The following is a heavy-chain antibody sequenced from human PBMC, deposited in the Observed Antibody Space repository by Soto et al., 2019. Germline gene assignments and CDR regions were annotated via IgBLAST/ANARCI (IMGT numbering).Heavy chain of an antibody. CDR2: IIPMRGIT. D-gene: IGHD1-1*01. V-gene: IGHV1-69*02. J-gene: IGHJ4*02. CDR3: ARNDPFDS. Sequence: QVQLVQSGAEVQKPGSSVRVSCKASGGTFNDYTVTWVRQAPGQGLEWMGRIIPMRGITTYAQNFQGRVALTVDKSQSTAYMELSSLRFEDTAMYFCARNDPFDSWGQGTLVTVSS. CDR1: GGTFNDYT.